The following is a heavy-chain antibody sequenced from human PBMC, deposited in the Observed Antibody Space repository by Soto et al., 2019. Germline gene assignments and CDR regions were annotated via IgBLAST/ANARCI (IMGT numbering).Heavy chain of an antibody. D-gene: IGHD6-19*01. Sequence: QVQLVESGGGVVQPGRSLRLSCAASGFTFSSYGMHWVRQAPGKGLEWVAVIWYDGSNKYYADSVKGRFTISRDNSKNTLYLQMNSLRVEDTAVYYCARPYSSGWYGDLDYWGQGTLVTVSS. CDR2: IWYDGSNK. J-gene: IGHJ4*02. V-gene: IGHV3-33*01. CDR3: ARPYSSGWYGDLDY. CDR1: GFTFSSYG.